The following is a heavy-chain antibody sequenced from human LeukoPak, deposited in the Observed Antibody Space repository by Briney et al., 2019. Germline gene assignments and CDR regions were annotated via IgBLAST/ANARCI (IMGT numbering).Heavy chain of an antibody. Sequence: SETLSLTCTVSGGSISSYYWSWIRQPPGKGLEWIGYIYYSGSTNYNPSLKSRVTISVDTSKNQFSLKLSSVTAADTAVYYCARNEAPGSTPFDYWGQGTLVTVSS. V-gene: IGHV4-59*01. J-gene: IGHJ4*02. CDR3: ARNEAPGSTPFDY. CDR2: IYYSGST. CDR1: GGSISSYY. D-gene: IGHD2-15*01.